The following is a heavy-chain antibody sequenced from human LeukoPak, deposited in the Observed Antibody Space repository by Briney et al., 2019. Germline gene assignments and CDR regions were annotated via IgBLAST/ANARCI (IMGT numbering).Heavy chain of an antibody. CDR1: GLTFSSYG. D-gene: IGHD1-26*01. Sequence: GGSLRLSCAASGLTFSSYGMHWVRQAPGKGLVWVSRINSDGSSTSYADSVKGRFTISRDNAKNTLYLQMNSLRAEDTAVFYCARTQYSGSKLDYWGQGILVTVSS. J-gene: IGHJ4*02. V-gene: IGHV3-74*01. CDR2: INSDGSST. CDR3: ARTQYSGSKLDY.